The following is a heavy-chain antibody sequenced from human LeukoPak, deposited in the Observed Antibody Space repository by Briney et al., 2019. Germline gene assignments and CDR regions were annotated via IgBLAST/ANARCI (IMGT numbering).Heavy chain of an antibody. CDR2: ISGSGGST. D-gene: IGHD3-10*01. CDR1: GFTFTSYA. CDR3: ASLLWFGESTPNNWFDP. J-gene: IGHJ5*02. V-gene: IGHV3-23*01. Sequence: GGSLRLSCAASGFTFTSYAMSWVRQAPGKGLEWVSAISGSGGSTYYADSVKGRFTISRDNSKNTLYLQMNSLRAEDTAVYYCASLLWFGESTPNNWFDPWGQGTLVTVSS.